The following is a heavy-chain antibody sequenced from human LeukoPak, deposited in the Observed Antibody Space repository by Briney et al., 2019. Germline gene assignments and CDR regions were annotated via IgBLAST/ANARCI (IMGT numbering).Heavy chain of an antibody. D-gene: IGHD3-9*01. CDR3: ARARLATGYYFDC. Sequence: GGSLRLSCAASGFTFSDYYMGWIRQPPGKGLEWVSCISTSTSYTNYADSVKGRFSISRDNAKNSLSLQMNSLRAEDTALYYCARARLATGYYFDCWGQGTLVTVSS. V-gene: IGHV3-11*05. CDR2: ISTSTSYT. CDR1: GFTFSDYY. J-gene: IGHJ4*02.